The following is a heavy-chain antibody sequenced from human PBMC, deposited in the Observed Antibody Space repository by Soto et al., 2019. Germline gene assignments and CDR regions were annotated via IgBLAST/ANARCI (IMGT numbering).Heavy chain of an antibody. V-gene: IGHV1-69*06. J-gene: IGHJ4*02. D-gene: IGHD3-22*01. CDR2: IIPIFGTA. CDR1: GGTLRSYA. Sequence: GAPVKGSCKASGGTLRSYAFSWGRPAPGQRPEGVGGIIPIFGTANYARKLQGRVTITADKSTSTAYMELSSLRSEDTAVYYCARAHYYYDSSGYYSTYVYYFDYWGQGTLVTVSS. CDR3: ARAHYYYDSSGYYSTYVYYFDY.